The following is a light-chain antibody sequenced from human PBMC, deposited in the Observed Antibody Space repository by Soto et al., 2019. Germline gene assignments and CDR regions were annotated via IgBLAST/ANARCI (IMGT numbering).Light chain of an antibody. Sequence: QSALTQPRSVSGSPGQSVTISCTGTSSDVGDYNFVSWYQQHPGKAPKLLIYDVNKRPSGVPDRFSASKSGNTASLTISGLQAEDGVDYYCCSYAGSFTWVFGGGTQLTVL. CDR1: SSDVGDYNF. V-gene: IGLV2-11*01. J-gene: IGLJ3*02. CDR2: DVN. CDR3: CSYAGSFTWV.